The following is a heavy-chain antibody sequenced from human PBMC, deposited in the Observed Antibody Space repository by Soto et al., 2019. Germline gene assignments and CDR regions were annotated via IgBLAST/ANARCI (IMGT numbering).Heavy chain of an antibody. CDR2: INAGNGNT. V-gene: IGHV1-3*01. CDR1: GYTFTSYA. D-gene: IGHD1-26*01. CDR3: ARFTSPDAVGAPNY. Sequence: QVQLVQSGAEVKKPGASVKVSCKASGYTFTSYAIHWVRQAPGQRLERMGWINAGNGNTRYSQKFQRRLTITRDTSASTVYMELSGLRSEDTAVYYCARFTSPDAVGAPNYWGQGTLVTVSS. J-gene: IGHJ4*02.